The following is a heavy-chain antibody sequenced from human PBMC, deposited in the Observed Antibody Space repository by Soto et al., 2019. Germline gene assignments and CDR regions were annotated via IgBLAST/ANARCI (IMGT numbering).Heavy chain of an antibody. D-gene: IGHD2-2*01. CDR3: ARKVLGSTSRPDWWYFDL. J-gene: IGHJ2*01. CDR2: ISGGGDRT. CDR1: GFPFINNA. V-gene: IGHV3-23*01. Sequence: EVQLLESGGGLVQPGGSLRLSGVGSGFPFINNAMNGVRQTPGKGRGGVSGISGGGDRTFDADSVKGRFTISRDNSKNTVNLQMNSLRADDTAVYYCARKVLGSTSRPDWWYFDLWGRGTLVTVSS.